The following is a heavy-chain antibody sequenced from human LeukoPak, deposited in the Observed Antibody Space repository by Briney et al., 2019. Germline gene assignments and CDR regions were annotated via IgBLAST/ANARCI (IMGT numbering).Heavy chain of an antibody. CDR1: GGSISSGSYY. CDR3: GRQEGICSGGGCYHYLAT. D-gene: IGHD2-15*01. Sequence: SETLSLTCTVSGGSISSGSYYWGWIRQPPGKGLEWTGSVSYTRSTYYNPSLKSEVTISVDTSKNQFSLKVRSVTAADAAVYYCGRQEGICSGGGCYHYLATWGQGTMVTVSS. CDR2: VSYTRST. V-gene: IGHV4-39*01. J-gene: IGHJ3*02.